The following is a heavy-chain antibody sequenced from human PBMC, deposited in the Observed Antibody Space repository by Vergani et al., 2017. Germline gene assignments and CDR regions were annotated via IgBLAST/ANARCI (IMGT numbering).Heavy chain of an antibody. J-gene: IGHJ5*01. D-gene: IGHD1-1*01. CDR1: GFTFSSHG. CDR3: ARWGNEKRLDS. Sequence: QVQLVESEGGVAQPGRSLTLSCVESGFTFSSHGMHWVRQAPGKGLEWVAVIWYDGSNKYYGDSVKGRFTISRDNSKNTLYLQMNSLRVEDTAVYYCARWGNEKRLDSWGQGTLVTVSS. CDR2: IWYDGSNK. V-gene: IGHV3-33*01.